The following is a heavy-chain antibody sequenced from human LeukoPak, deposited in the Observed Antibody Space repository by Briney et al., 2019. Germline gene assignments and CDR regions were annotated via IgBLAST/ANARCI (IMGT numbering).Heavy chain of an antibody. CDR3: ATGRSRYVY. D-gene: IGHD1-1*01. CDR2: INSKTDGGTT. V-gene: IGHV3-15*01. CDR1: GFTFSNAW. J-gene: IGHJ4*02. Sequence: GGSLRLSRAASGFTFSNAWMSWVRQAPGKGLEWVGRINSKTDGGTTDYAAPVKGRFTISRDDSKNTLYLQMNSLKTEDTAMYYCATGRSRYVYWGQGTLVTVSS.